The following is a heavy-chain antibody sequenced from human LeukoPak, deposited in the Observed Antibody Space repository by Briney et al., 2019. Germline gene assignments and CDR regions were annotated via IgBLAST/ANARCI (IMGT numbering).Heavy chain of an antibody. J-gene: IGHJ5*02. D-gene: IGHD3-10*01. CDR1: GDSVSSDSAV. V-gene: IGHV6-1*01. CDR2: TYYRSNKWNG. CDR3: ARDGSASFFNL. Sequence: SQTLLLTCAISGDSVSSDSAVWNWIRQSPSRGLEWLGRTYYRSNKWNGHYAESVKSRLTIKPDASRNQFSLQLNSVTPEDTAVYYCARDGSASFFNLWGQGTLVTVSS.